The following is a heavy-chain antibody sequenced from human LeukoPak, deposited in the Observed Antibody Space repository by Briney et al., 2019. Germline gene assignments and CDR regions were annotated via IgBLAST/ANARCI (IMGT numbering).Heavy chain of an antibody. V-gene: IGHV4-39*01. CDR3: AREQQQRRVFD. CDR1: GGSFSSYY. J-gene: IGHJ4*02. CDR2: IYYSGST. Sequence: PSETLSLTCAVYGGSFSSYYWGWIRQPPGKGLEWIGSIYYSGSTYYNPSLKSRVTISVDTSKNQFSLKLSSVTAADTAVYYCAREQQQRRVFDWGQGTLVTVSS. D-gene: IGHD6-13*01.